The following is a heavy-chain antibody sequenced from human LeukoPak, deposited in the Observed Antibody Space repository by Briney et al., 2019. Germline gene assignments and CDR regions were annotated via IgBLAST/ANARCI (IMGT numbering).Heavy chain of an antibody. CDR3: GRHASDDLYSALDY. CDR1: GGSISSYY. V-gene: IGHV4-59*08. Sequence: PSETLSLTCTVSGGSISSYYWSWIRQPPGKGLEWIGYIFYSGSTYYNSSLKSRVSISVDTSKNQFSLKLTSVTAADTAVFYCGRHASDDLYSALDYWGQGTLVTVSS. J-gene: IGHJ4*02. D-gene: IGHD1-26*01. CDR2: IFYSGST.